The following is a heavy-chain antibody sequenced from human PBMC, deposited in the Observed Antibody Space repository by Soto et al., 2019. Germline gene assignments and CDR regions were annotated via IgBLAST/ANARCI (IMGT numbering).Heavy chain of an antibody. J-gene: IGHJ5*02. CDR3: ARHHGPTTSENWFDP. Sequence: QVHLVQSGVEVKTPGASVKVSWQASGYTFFTYDISGVRQAPGQGLEWMGWISTYSGDTKYAQKFQGRVTMTTDTSTTTAYLELRSLRSDDTAVYYCARHHGPTTSENWFDPWGQGTLVTVSS. CDR2: ISTYSGDT. CDR1: GYTFFTYD. V-gene: IGHV1-18*01. D-gene: IGHD5-12*01.